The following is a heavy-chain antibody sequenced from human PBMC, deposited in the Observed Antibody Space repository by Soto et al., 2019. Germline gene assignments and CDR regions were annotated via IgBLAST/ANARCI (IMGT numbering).Heavy chain of an antibody. CDR2: ISHLENT. Sequence: QLQLQESVSGVVKTSETLSLTCTVSGASISYGGFSCSWIRQSPGKGLEWIGYISHLENTYLHPSFKSRLTMSIDRTRNQFSLKLSSVTAAAMAVYYCARGGGYDSFDYWCKGVLVTVSA. J-gene: IGHJ4*02. D-gene: IGHD5-12*01. V-gene: IGHV4-30-2*06. CDR1: GASISYGGFS. CDR3: ARGGGYDSFDY.